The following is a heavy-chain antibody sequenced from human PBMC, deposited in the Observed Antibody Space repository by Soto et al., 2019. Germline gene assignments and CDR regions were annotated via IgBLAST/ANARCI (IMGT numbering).Heavy chain of an antibody. CDR1: GYTFTGYY. CDR3: ARDGTMPSREYYYYGMDV. Sequence: ASVKVSCKASGYTFTGYYMHWVRQAPGQGLEWMGWINPNSGGTNYAQKFQGWVTMTRDASISTAYMELSRLRSDDTAVYYCARDGTMPSREYYYYGMDVWGQGTTVTVSS. CDR2: INPNSGGT. V-gene: IGHV1-2*04. D-gene: IGHD1-26*01. J-gene: IGHJ6*02.